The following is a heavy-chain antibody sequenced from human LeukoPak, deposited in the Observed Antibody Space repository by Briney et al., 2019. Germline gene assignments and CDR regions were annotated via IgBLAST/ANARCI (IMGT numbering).Heavy chain of an antibody. J-gene: IGHJ5*02. V-gene: IGHV1-18*01. CDR3: ARDAPSYYDGSGKNL. Sequence: ASVKVSCKASGYTFTSYGISWVRQAPGQGLEWMGWISAYNGYTNYAQKVQGRVTMTTDTSTSTAYMELRSLRSDDTAVYYCARDAPSYYDGSGKNLWGQGTLVTVSS. D-gene: IGHD3-10*01. CDR2: ISAYNGYT. CDR1: GYTFTSYG.